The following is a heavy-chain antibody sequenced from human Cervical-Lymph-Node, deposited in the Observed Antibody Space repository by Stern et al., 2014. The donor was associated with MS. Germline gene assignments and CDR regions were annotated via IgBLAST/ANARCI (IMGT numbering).Heavy chain of an antibody. V-gene: IGHV5-51*01. CDR3: ARLVNFNYFDP. J-gene: IGHJ5*02. D-gene: IGHD3-22*01. CDR1: GYTFAFYW. CDR2: IYPGGSKT. Sequence: VQLVESGAEVKKPGESVKISCKGSGYTFAFYWIAWGRQMPGKGLEWMGIIYPGGSKTTYSPSFEGQVTFSADESISTAYLHWNSLKASDTAIYYCARLVNFNYFDPWGQGTLVTVSS.